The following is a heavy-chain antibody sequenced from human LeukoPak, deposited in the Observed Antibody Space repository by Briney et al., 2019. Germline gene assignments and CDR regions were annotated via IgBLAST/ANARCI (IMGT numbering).Heavy chain of an antibody. D-gene: IGHD2-2*01. CDR2: INHSGST. Sequence: SETLSLTCTVSGGSISSYYWSWIRQPPGKGLEWIGEINHSGSTNYNPSLKSRVTISVDTSKNQFSLKLSSVTAADTAVYYCARGVGYCSSTSCKRDYWGQGTLVTVSS. CDR3: ARGVGYCSSTSCKRDY. CDR1: GGSISSYY. J-gene: IGHJ4*02. V-gene: IGHV4-34*01.